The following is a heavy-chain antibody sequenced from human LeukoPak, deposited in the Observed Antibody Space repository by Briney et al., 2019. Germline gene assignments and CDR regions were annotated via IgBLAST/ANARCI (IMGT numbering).Heavy chain of an antibody. J-gene: IGHJ5*02. Sequence: GGSLRLSCAVSGFTFSVYEMNWVRQAPGKGQEWVAYISSLGGTMYYADSVKGRFPISRDDAKKSLYLQPNSLRAEDTAVYCCTRGGNYFDPWGQGTLVTVSS. CDR3: TRGGNYFDP. V-gene: IGHV3-48*03. CDR2: ISSLGGTM. CDR1: GFTFSVYE.